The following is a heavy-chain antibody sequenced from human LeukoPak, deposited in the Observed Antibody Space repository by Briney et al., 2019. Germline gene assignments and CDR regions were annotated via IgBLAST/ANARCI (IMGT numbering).Heavy chain of an antibody. CDR3: AKGGPGFSFDY. V-gene: IGHV3-74*01. J-gene: IGHJ4*02. CDR2: INGDGSST. D-gene: IGHD3-10*01. CDR1: GFTLSDYW. Sequence: GGSLRLSCATSGFTLSDYWMHWVRQVPGKGLVWVSRINGDGSSTRNADPVEGRFTISRDNAKNTLYLQMNSLRAEDTAVYYCAKGGPGFSFDYWGQGTLVTVSS.